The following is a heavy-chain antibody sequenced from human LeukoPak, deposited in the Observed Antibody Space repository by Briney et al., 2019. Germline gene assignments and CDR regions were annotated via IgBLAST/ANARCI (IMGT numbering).Heavy chain of an antibody. CDR2: MSDDGSNK. J-gene: IGHJ5*02. CDR1: GLTFSSYG. D-gene: IGHD3-10*01. CDR3: ARGSGGYYNWFDP. Sequence: GGSLRLSCAASGLTFSSYGIHWVRQAPGKGLVWVAAMSDDGSNKYYADSVKGRFTISRDNSKNMLYLQMNSLRAEDTAVYYCARGSGGYYNWFDPWGQGTLVIVSS. V-gene: IGHV3-30*03.